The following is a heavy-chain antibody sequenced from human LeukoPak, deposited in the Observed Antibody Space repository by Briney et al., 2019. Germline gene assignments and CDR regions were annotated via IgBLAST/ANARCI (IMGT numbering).Heavy chain of an antibody. D-gene: IGHD2-21*02. V-gene: IGHV3-48*03. CDR1: GFIFSAYE. CDR2: ISPSGSSV. CDR3: ARETSHCGGDCYDY. J-gene: IGHJ4*02. Sequence: GGSLRLSCEASGFIFSAYEFNWVRQAPGKGLEWVSYISPSGSSVDYADSVKGRFTISRDDAKNSVYLQMNSLRAEDTALYYCARETSHCGGDCYDYWGQGALVTVSS.